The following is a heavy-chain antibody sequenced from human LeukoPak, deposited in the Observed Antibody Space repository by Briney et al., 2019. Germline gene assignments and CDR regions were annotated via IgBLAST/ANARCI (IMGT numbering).Heavy chain of an antibody. CDR3: ARGSVPRGNWNVQENWFDP. CDR1: GFTFSSYS. D-gene: IGHD1-1*01. J-gene: IGHJ5*02. V-gene: IGHV3-21*01. Sequence: GGSLRLSCAASGFTFSSYSMNWVRQAPGKGLEWVSSISSSSSYIYYADSVKGRFTISRDHAKNSLYLQMNSLRAEDTAVYYCARGSVPRGNWNVQENWFDPWGQGTLVTVSS. CDR2: ISSSSSYI.